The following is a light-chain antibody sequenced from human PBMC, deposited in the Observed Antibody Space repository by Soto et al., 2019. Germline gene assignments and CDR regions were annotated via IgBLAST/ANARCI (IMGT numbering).Light chain of an antibody. CDR2: KAS. Sequence: DIQMTQSPSTLSASVGDRVTITCRASQSISVWLAWYQQKAGKAPNLLIYKASRLESGVPSRFSGSGSETEFTLTISGLQPGDSATYYCQLRNTFGQGTKLEIK. V-gene: IGKV1-5*03. J-gene: IGKJ2*01. CDR1: QSISVW. CDR3: QLRNT.